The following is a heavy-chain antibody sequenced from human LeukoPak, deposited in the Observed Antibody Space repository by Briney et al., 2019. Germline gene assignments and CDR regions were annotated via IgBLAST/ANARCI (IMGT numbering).Heavy chain of an antibody. CDR2: ISHSSSYI. V-gene: IGHV3-21*01. D-gene: IGHD6-13*01. CDR3: ARVCNRWYSGYLYIDV. Sequence: GGSLRLSCAASGFTFSSYNMKWVRQAPGKGLEWVSSISHSSSYIQYADSVKGRFTISRDNAKDSLYLQMNSLRAADTAVYYCARVCNRWYSGYLYIDVWGKGTTVTVSS. J-gene: IGHJ6*03. CDR1: GFTFSSYN.